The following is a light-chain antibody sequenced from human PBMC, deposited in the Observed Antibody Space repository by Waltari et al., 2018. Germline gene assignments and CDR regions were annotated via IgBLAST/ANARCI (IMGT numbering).Light chain of an antibody. J-gene: IGKJ2*03. V-gene: IGKV3-11*01. Sequence: DIVLTQSPATLSLSPGERATTSCRASQTVGSYLAWYQRKPGQAPRLLIYDASNRATGISARFSGSGSGTDFTLTISSLEPGDSAVYYCQQRSDRPPLSFGQGTKLEIK. CDR3: QQRSDRPPLS. CDR2: DAS. CDR1: QTVGSY.